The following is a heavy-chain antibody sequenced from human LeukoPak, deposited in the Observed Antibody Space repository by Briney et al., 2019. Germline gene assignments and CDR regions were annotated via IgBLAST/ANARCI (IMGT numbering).Heavy chain of an antibody. Sequence: GRSLRLSCAASGFTFSSYAMHWVRQAPGKGLEWVAVISYDGSNKYYADSVKGRFTISRDNSKNTLYLQMNSLRAEDTAVYYCARDEGIVVVVAAMDYWGQGTLVTVSS. D-gene: IGHD2-15*01. CDR3: ARDEGIVVVVAAMDY. CDR2: ISYDGSNK. V-gene: IGHV3-30-3*01. CDR1: GFTFSSYA. J-gene: IGHJ4*02.